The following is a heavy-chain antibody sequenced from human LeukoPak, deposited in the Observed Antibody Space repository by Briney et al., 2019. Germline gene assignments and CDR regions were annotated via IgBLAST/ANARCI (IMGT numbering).Heavy chain of an antibody. CDR1: GFTFSSYE. CDR3: ARKTVGAKNWFEP. Sequence: GGSLRLSCAASGFTFSSYEMNWFRQAPGKGLEWVSYISSNAGTIYYADSVKGRFTISRDNAKNSLYLLMNSLRAEDSAVYYCARKTVGAKNWFEPWGQGTLVTVSS. D-gene: IGHD1-26*01. V-gene: IGHV3-48*03. J-gene: IGHJ5*02. CDR2: ISSNAGTI.